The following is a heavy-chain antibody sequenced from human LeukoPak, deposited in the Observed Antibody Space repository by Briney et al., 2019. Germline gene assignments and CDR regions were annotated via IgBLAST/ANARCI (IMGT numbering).Heavy chain of an antibody. CDR3: ARDDDYDSSGNFDY. CDR2: ISSSGSTI. Sequence: PGGSLRLSCAASGFTFSSYEMNWVRQPPGKGLEWVSYISSSGSTIYYADSVKGRFTISRDNAKNSLYLQMNSLRAEDTAVYYCARDDDYDSSGNFDYWGQGTLVTVSS. V-gene: IGHV3-48*03. CDR1: GFTFSSYE. D-gene: IGHD3-22*01. J-gene: IGHJ4*02.